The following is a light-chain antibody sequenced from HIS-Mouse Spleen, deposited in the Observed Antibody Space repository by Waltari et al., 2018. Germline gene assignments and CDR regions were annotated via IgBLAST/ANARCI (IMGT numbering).Light chain of an antibody. J-gene: IGLJ2*01. CDR3: AAWDDSLSGVV. CDR2: RNN. Sequence: QSVLTQPPSASGTPGQRVTISCSGSSSNIGSNYVSWYQQLPGTAPKLLIYRNNQAPSGVPDRFSGSKSGTSASLAISGLRSEDEADYYCAAWDDSLSGVVFGGGTKLTVL. V-gene: IGLV1-47*01. CDR1: SSNIGSNY.